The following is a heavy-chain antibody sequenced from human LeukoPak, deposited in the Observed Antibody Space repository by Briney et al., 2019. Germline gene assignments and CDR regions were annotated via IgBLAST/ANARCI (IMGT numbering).Heavy chain of an antibody. CDR1: GYTFSDYD. V-gene: IGHV1-8*01. D-gene: IGHD6-19*01. Sequence: ASVKVSCKASGYTFSDYDIIWVRQATGQGLEWMGWMNPNSGNTGYAQKFQGRVTMTRNTSISTAYMELSSLRSEDTAVYYCARHHSSGWYNWFDPWGQGTLVTVSS. J-gene: IGHJ5*02. CDR3: ARHHSSGWYNWFDP. CDR2: MNPNSGNT.